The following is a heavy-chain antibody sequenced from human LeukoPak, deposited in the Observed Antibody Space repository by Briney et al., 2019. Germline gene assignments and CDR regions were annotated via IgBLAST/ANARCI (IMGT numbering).Heavy chain of an antibody. Sequence: SETLSLTCTVSGGSISSYYWSWIRQPPGKGLEWIGYIYYSGSTNYNPPLKSRVTISVDTSKNQFSLKLSSVTAADTAVYYCARSHHAFDIWGQGTMVTVSS. V-gene: IGHV4-59*01. CDR1: GGSISSYY. CDR2: IYYSGST. CDR3: ARSHHAFDI. J-gene: IGHJ3*02.